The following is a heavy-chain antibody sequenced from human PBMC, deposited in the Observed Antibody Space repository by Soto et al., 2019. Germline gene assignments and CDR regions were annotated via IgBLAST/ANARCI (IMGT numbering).Heavy chain of an antibody. CDR1: GYTFTSYD. CDR3: ARGDFWSGSGRNHI. D-gene: IGHD3-3*01. CDR2: MNPNSGNT. J-gene: IGHJ3*02. Sequence: ASVKVSCKASGYTFTSYDINWVRQATGQGLEWMGWMNPNSGNTGYAQKFQGRVTMTRNTSISTAYMELSSLRSEGTAVYYCARGDFWSGSGRNHISGPGTMLTV. V-gene: IGHV1-8*01.